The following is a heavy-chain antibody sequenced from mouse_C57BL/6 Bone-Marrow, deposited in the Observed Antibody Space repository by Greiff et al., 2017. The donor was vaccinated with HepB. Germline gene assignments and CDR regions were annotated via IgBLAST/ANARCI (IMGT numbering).Heavy chain of an antibody. CDR2: ISDGSSYT. CDR3: ARDMITYRDY. V-gene: IGHV5-4*01. CDR1: GFTFSSYA. J-gene: IGHJ2*03. Sequence: EVQGVESGGGLVKPGGSLKLSCAASGFTFSSYAMSWVRQTTEKRLEWIAIISDGSSYTYYPDNVKGRFTIPRDNAKNNQYLQLSHLKSEDTAMDYCARDMITYRDYWGQGTSLTV. D-gene: IGHD2-14*01.